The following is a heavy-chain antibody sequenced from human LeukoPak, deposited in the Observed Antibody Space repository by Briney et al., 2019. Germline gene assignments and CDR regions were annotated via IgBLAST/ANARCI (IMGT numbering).Heavy chain of an antibody. V-gene: IGHV1-69*05. Sequence: SVKVSCKASGGTFSSYAISWVRQAPGQGLEWMGGIIPIFGTANYAQKFQGRVTITTDESTSTAYMELSSLRSEDTAVYYCARVTPDSSGYYYPFDPWGQGTLVTVSS. CDR1: GGTFSSYA. D-gene: IGHD3-22*01. CDR2: IIPIFGTA. CDR3: ARVTPDSSGYYYPFDP. J-gene: IGHJ5*02.